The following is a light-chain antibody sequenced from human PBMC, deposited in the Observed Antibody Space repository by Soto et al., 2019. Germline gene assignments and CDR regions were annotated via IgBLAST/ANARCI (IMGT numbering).Light chain of an antibody. CDR1: QSVRSSY. Sequence: IVLTQSPGTLSLSPWERSTPSCSGSQSVRSSYLAWYKKKPGQAPRPLINGASSRATGIPARFSGSGSGTNFTLTISSLDPEDFAVYSCQQRSNWSWTFGQGTRWIS. V-gene: IGKV3D-20*02. J-gene: IGKJ1*01. CDR3: QQRSNWSWT. CDR2: GAS.